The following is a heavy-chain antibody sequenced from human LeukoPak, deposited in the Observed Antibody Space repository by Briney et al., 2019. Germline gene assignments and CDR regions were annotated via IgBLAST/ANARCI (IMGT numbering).Heavy chain of an antibody. CDR1: GYTFTSYG. V-gene: IGHV1-18*01. Sequence: ASVKVSCKASGYTFTSYGISWVRQAPGQGLEWMGWISAYNGNTNYAQKLQGRVTMTTDTSTSTAYMELRSLRSDDTAVYYCARGASGDFWSGYSYYYYGIDVWGQGTTVTVSS. J-gene: IGHJ6*02. CDR3: ARGASGDFWSGYSYYYYGIDV. D-gene: IGHD3-3*01. CDR2: ISAYNGNT.